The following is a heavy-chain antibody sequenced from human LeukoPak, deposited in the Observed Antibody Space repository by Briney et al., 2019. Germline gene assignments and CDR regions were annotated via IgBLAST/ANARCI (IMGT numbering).Heavy chain of an antibody. D-gene: IGHD1-14*01. J-gene: IGHJ4*02. Sequence: GGSLRLSCAASGFTVITNDMTWVRQAPGKGLEWVSVPYSDGNTKYADSVQGRFTISRGNSKNTLYLEMNSLSPDDTAVYYCARGVEPLAANTLAYWGQGTLVTVSS. CDR3: ARGVEPLAANTLAY. CDR1: GFTVITND. CDR2: PYSDGNT. V-gene: IGHV3-53*01.